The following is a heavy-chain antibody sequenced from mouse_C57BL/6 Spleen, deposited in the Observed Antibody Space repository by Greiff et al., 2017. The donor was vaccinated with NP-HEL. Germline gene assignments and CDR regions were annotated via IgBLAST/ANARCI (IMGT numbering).Heavy chain of an antibody. CDR3: TTSSTIYYAMDY. J-gene: IGHJ4*01. CDR1: GFNIKDDY. V-gene: IGHV14-4*01. D-gene: IGHD1-3*01. Sequence: EVQGVESGAELVRPGASVKLSCTASGFNIKDDYMHWVKQRPEQGLEWIGWIDPENGDTEYASKFQGKATITADTSSNTAYLQLSSLTSEDTAVYYCTTSSTIYYAMDYWGQGTSVTVSS. CDR2: IDPENGDT.